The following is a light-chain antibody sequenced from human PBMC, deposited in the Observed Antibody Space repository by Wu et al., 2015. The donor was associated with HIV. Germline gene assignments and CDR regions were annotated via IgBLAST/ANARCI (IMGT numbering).Light chain of an antibody. Sequence: EIVMTQSPATLSLSPGERATLSCRASQDVGNYVAWYQQKPGQAPRLLIYGASSRATGIPDRFSGGGSGTDFTLTISRVEPEDCAVYFCQQYVASRVLGFGRGDQ. CDR2: GAS. CDR3: QQYVASRVLG. J-gene: IGKJ2*03. V-gene: IGKV3-20*01. CDR1: QDVGNY.